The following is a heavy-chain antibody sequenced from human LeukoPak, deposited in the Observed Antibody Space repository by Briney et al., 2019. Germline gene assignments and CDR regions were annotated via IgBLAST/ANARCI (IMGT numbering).Heavy chain of an antibody. CDR1: GYTFTGYY. V-gene: IGHV1-2*02. Sequence: ASVKVSCKASGYTFTGYYMHWVRQAPGQGLEWMGWISPNSGGTNYAQKFQGRVTMTRDTSISTAYMELSRLRSDDTAVYYCARRCYYDSSGYRHWGQGTLVTVSS. D-gene: IGHD3-22*01. CDR2: ISPNSGGT. CDR3: ARRCYYDSSGYRH. J-gene: IGHJ4*02.